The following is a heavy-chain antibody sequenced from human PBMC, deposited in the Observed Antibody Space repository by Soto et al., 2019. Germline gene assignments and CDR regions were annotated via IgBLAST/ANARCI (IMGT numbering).Heavy chain of an antibody. CDR2: ISGYNGHT. D-gene: IGHD3-16*01. CDR3: AREGEMPYYYYGLDV. J-gene: IGHJ6*02. CDR1: GYTFTTYG. Sequence: QVQLVQSGAEVRKHGASVKVSCKASGYTFTTYGISWVRQAPGQGLEWMGWISGYNGHTKYAQKFQGRVTMTTDTFTSTVYMDLRSLRSDDTAVYYCAREGEMPYYYYGLDVWGQGTTVTVSS. V-gene: IGHV1-18*01.